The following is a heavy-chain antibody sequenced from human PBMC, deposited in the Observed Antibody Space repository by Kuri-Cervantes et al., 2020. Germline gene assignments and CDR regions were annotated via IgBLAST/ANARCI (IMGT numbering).Heavy chain of an antibody. D-gene: IGHD6-19*01. V-gene: IGHV3-30*03. CDR2: ISYDGSNK. CDR3: ARVRLVRVVWGNFDY. Sequence: GGSLRLSCAASGFTFSNAWMSWVRQAPGKGLEWVAVISYDGSNKYYADSVKGRFTISRDNSKNTLYLQMNSLRAEDTAVYYCARVRLVRVVWGNFDYWGQGTLVTVSS. J-gene: IGHJ4*02. CDR1: GFTFSNAW.